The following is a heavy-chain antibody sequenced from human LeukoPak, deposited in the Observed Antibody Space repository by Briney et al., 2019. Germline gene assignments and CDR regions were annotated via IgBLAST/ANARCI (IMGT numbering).Heavy chain of an antibody. D-gene: IGHD3-22*01. V-gene: IGHV1-24*01. CDR3: ATESAGYDSSGYLIIFDY. Sequence: GASVKVSCKASGYTLTELSMHWVRQAPGKGLEWMGGFDPEDGETIYAQKFQGRVTMTEDTSTDTAYMELSSLRSEDTAVYYCATESAGYDSSGYLIIFDYWGQGTLVTVSS. CDR1: GYTLTELS. J-gene: IGHJ4*02. CDR2: FDPEDGET.